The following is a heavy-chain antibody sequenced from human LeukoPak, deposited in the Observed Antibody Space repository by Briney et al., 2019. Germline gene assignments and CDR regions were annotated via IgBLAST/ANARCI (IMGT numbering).Heavy chain of an antibody. CDR2: IYYGGST. J-gene: IGHJ4*02. CDR1: GGSISSGGYY. V-gene: IGHV4-31*03. Sequence: PSETLSLTCTVSGGSISSGGYYWSWIRQHPGKSLEWIGYIYYGGSTYYNPSLKSRVTISVDTSKNQFSLKLSSVTAADTAVYYCASFLMVRGVIIMDYWGQGTLVTVSS. CDR3: ASFLMVRGVIIMDY. D-gene: IGHD3-10*01.